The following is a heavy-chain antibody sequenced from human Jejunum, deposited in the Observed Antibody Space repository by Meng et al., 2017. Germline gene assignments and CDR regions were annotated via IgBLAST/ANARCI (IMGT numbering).Heavy chain of an antibody. Sequence: LGSGPRLGKPSETLAPTCSFSCASISTTNYYWGWIRQPPGKGLEWIGTISYSGTTFLNPSLKSRITISTDTSKNQFSLKLNSVTAADTAVYYCARYQWFERYWGVWFDPWGQGTLVTVSS. CDR1: CASISTTNYY. CDR2: ISYSGTT. CDR3: ARYQWFERYWGVWFDP. J-gene: IGHJ5*02. V-gene: IGHV4-39*07. D-gene: IGHD3-10*01.